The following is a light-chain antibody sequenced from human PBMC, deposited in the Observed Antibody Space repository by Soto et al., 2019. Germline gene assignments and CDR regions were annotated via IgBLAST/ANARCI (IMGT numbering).Light chain of an antibody. CDR2: AAS. J-gene: IGKJ1*01. CDR1: QSVSTY. CDR3: QQTYNSPWT. Sequence: DIQMTQSPSSLSASVGDRVTITCRASQSVSTYLNWYHQKPGKAPKLLIYAASSLQGGVPSRFSGSGSGTDFTLNISSLQPEDFATYFCQQTYNSPWTFGQGTTVDFK. V-gene: IGKV1-39*01.